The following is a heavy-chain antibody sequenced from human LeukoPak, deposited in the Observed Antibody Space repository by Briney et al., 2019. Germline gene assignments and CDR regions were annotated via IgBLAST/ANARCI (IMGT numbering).Heavy chain of an antibody. CDR1: GYIVRSNY. Sequence: GGSLRLPCAPSGYIVRSNYMSWVRQAPGKGLEWVSVIYSRGSTYHSDSVRGRFTITRDNSRNTLYLQMNSLRAEDTALYYCARSQMTRVTENYFDYWGQGTLVTVSS. D-gene: IGHD4-17*01. V-gene: IGHV3-66*01. CDR2: IYSRGST. CDR3: ARSQMTRVTENYFDY. J-gene: IGHJ4*02.